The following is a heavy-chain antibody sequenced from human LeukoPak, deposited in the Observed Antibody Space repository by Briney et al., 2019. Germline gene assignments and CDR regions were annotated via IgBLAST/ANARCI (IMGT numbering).Heavy chain of an antibody. CDR3: ARGNIVATPYYFDY. Sequence: PSETLSLTCAVYGGSFSGYYWSWIRQPPGKGLEWIGEINHSGSTNYNPSLKNRVTISVDTSKNQFSLKLSSVTAADTAVYYCARGNIVATPYYFDYWGQGTLVTVSS. D-gene: IGHD5-12*01. J-gene: IGHJ4*02. CDR1: GGSFSGYY. V-gene: IGHV4-34*01. CDR2: INHSGST.